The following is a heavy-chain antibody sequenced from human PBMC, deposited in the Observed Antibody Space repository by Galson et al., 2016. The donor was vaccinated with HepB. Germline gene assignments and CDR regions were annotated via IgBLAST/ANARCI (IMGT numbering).Heavy chain of an antibody. D-gene: IGHD2-2*01. CDR2: ISSSATTI. Sequence: SLRLSCAASGFTFGTYSVNWVRQAPGKGLEWVSYISSSATTIYYADSVKGRFTISRDNAKNSLYLQMNSLGDEDTAVYYCARESVVPGALPWSYFYYGMDVWGQGTTVIVSS. CDR3: ARESVVPGALPWSYFYYGMDV. CDR1: GFTFGTYS. V-gene: IGHV3-48*02. J-gene: IGHJ6*02.